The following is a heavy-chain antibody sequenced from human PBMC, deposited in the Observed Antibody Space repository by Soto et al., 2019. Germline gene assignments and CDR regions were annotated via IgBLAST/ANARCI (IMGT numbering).Heavy chain of an antibody. D-gene: IGHD3-10*01. V-gene: IGHV3-15*01. Sequence: GGSLRLSCAVSGFTFSNAWMNWVRQAPGEGPEWVGRIKSRSDGGTTDYAAPVKGRFTISRDDSKNTLYLQMNNLKTEDTAVYYCTTSKMIWFGPRDPCGQGTLVTVSS. J-gene: IGHJ5*02. CDR1: GFTFSNAW. CDR3: TTSKMIWFGPRDP. CDR2: IKSRSDGGTT.